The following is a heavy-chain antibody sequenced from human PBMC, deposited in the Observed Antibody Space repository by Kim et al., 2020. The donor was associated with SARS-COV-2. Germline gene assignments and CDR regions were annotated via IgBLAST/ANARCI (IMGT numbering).Heavy chain of an antibody. J-gene: IGHJ4*02. V-gene: IGHV3-72*01. CDR2: SRNKANSYTT. Sequence: GGSLRLSCAASGFSFSDYYMDWVRQAPGKGLEWVGRSRNKANSYTTDFAAPVKDRFTISRDESKNSLYLQMNSLKTDDTAVYYCVRVKPGGSFDYWGQGT. CDR3: VRVKPGGSFDY. CDR1: GFSFSDYY. D-gene: IGHD1-26*01.